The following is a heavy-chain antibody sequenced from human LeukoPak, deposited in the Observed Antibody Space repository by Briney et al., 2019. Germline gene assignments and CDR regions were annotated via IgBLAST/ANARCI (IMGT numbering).Heavy chain of an antibody. Sequence: GGSLRLSCAASGFTFSSYAMSWVRQAPGKGLEWVSAITGSGGNTYYADSVKGRFTMSRDNSRNTLYLQMNSLRAEDTAVYYCASYNYYDTRGPEWGQGTLVTVSS. D-gene: IGHD3-22*01. V-gene: IGHV3-23*01. J-gene: IGHJ4*02. CDR1: GFTFSSYA. CDR2: ITGSGGNT. CDR3: ASYNYYDTRGPE.